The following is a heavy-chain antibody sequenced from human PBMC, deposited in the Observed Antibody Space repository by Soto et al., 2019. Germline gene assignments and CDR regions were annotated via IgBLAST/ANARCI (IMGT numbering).Heavy chain of an antibody. CDR3: AREYSSGWYPAPYYYYGMDV. J-gene: IGHJ6*02. CDR2: IYTSGST. D-gene: IGHD6-19*01. V-gene: IGHV4-4*07. Sequence: SETLSLTCTVSGGSISSYYWSWIRQPAGKGLEWIGRIYTSGSTNYNPSLKSRVTMSVDTSKNQFSLKLSSVTAADTAVYYCAREYSSGWYPAPYYYYGMDVWSQGTTVTVSS. CDR1: GGSISSYY.